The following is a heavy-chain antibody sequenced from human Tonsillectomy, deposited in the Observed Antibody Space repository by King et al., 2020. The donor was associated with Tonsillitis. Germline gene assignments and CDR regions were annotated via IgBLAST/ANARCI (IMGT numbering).Heavy chain of an antibody. V-gene: IGHV5-51*01. CDR3: ARVFYYDSSGNDAFDI. Sequence: VQLVESGAEVKKPGESLKISCKGSGYSFTSYWIGWVRQMPGKGLEWMGIIYPGDSDTRYSPSFQGQVTISADKSISTAYLQWSSLKASDTAMYYCARVFYYDSSGNDAFDIWGQGTMVTVSS. CDR1: GYSFTSYW. D-gene: IGHD3-22*01. CDR2: IYPGDSDT. J-gene: IGHJ3*02.